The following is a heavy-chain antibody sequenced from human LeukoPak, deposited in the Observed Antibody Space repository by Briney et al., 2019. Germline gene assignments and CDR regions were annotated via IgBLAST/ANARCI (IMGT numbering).Heavy chain of an antibody. CDR2: INHSGST. J-gene: IGHJ6*03. Sequence: PSETLSLTCAVYGGSFSTYYWTWIRQSPGKGLEWIGEINHSGSTNYNPSLKSRITISVDTSKNQFSLKLSSMTAADTAVYYCARGRTGYQLLPTKKDYSYYYIDVWGKGTTVTVSS. CDR3: ARGRTGYQLLPTKKDYSYYYIDV. CDR1: GGSFSTYY. D-gene: IGHD2-2*01. V-gene: IGHV4-34*01.